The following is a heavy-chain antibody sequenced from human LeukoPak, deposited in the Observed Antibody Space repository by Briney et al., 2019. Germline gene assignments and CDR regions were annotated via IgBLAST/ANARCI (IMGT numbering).Heavy chain of an antibody. Sequence: GASVKVSCKASGGTFSGYAISWVRQAPGQGLEWMGGIIPIFGTANYAQKFQGRVTITADESTSTAYMELSSLRSEDTAVYYCASHLPSGGSGFWSGYYWSYYYYGMDVWGQGTTVTVSS. CDR1: GGTFSGYA. CDR3: ASHLPSGGSGFWSGYYWSYYYYGMDV. V-gene: IGHV1-69*13. D-gene: IGHD3-3*01. CDR2: IIPIFGTA. J-gene: IGHJ6*02.